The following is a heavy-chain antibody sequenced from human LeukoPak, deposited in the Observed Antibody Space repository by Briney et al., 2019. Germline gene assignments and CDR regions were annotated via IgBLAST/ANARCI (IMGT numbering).Heavy chain of an antibody. CDR3: ARDRNGVYYYYYMDV. J-gene: IGHJ6*03. CDR2: ISAYNGNT. D-gene: IGHD2-8*01. Sequence: ASVKVSCKVSGYTFTGYYMHWVRQAPGQGLEWMGWISAYNGNTNYAQKLQGRVTMTTDTSTSTAYMELRSLRSDDTAVYYCARDRNGVYYYYYMDVWGKGTTVTVSS. CDR1: GYTFTGYY. V-gene: IGHV1-18*01.